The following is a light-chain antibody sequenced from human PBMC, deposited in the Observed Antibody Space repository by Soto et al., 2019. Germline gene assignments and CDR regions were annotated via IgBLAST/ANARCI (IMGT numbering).Light chain of an antibody. CDR3: SSYTSSSTLYV. CDR1: SSDVGGYNY. Sequence: SERKRAGYGYSAPGASSRITKKRTSSDVGGYNYVSWYQQHPGKAPKLMIYDVSNRPSGVSNRFSGSKSGNTASLTISGLQAEDEADYYCSSYTSSSTLYVFGTGTKVTVL. J-gene: IGLJ1*01. V-gene: IGLV2-14*01. CDR2: DVS.